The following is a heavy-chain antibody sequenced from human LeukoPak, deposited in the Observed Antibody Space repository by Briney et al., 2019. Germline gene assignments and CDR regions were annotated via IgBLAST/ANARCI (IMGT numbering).Heavy chain of an antibody. CDR3: ARGMYSSSGLFDY. D-gene: IGHD6-6*01. CDR1: GYTFTSYG. Sequence: ASVKVSCKASGYTFTSYGISWVRQAPGQGLEWMGWMNPNSGNTGYAQKFQGRVTMTRNTSISTAYMELSSLRSEDTAVYYCARGMYSSSGLFDYWGQGTLVTVSS. J-gene: IGHJ4*02. CDR2: MNPNSGNT. V-gene: IGHV1-8*02.